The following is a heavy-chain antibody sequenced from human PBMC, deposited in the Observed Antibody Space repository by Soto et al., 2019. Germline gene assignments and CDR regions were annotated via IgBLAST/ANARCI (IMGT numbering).Heavy chain of an antibody. Sequence: EVQLVESGGALVEPGGSLRLSCAASGLTFNNARMSWVRQAPGKGLDWVGRIDGGKTDFAAPVEGRFTFSRDDSRNTLFLQRNSLKTEDTGVYYCTSNDAGKVGTLSYLGQGTLVTVSS. J-gene: IGHJ4*02. CDR3: TSNDAGKVGTLSY. CDR1: GLTFNNAR. D-gene: IGHD1-26*01. CDR2: IDGGKT. V-gene: IGHV3-15*02.